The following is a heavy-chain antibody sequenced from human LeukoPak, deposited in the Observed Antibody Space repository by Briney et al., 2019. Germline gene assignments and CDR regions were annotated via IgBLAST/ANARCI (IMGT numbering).Heavy chain of an antibody. Sequence: GGSLRLSCAASGFTFSSYWMSWVRQAPGKGLEWVANIKQDGSEKYYVDSVKGRFTISRDNAKNSLYLQMNSLRAEDTAVYYCARNWNDYRHENWFDPWGQGTLVTVSS. J-gene: IGHJ5*02. CDR2: IKQDGSEK. D-gene: IGHD1-1*01. V-gene: IGHV3-7*01. CDR1: GFTFSSYW. CDR3: ARNWNDYRHENWFDP.